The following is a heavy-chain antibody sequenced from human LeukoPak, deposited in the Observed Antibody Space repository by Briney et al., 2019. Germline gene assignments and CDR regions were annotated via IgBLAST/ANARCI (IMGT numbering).Heavy chain of an antibody. V-gene: IGHV1-18*01. CDR3: TRGYYYDSSGYYHSYYMDV. J-gene: IGHJ6*03. D-gene: IGHD3-22*01. Sequence: ASVKVSCKASGYTFTSYAISWVRQAPGQGLEWMGWISAYNGNTNYAQNLQCRVTMTTDTSTRTAYMELRSLRSDDTAVYYCTRGYYYDSSGYYHSYYMDVWGKGTTVTISS. CDR2: ISAYNGNT. CDR1: GYTFTSYA.